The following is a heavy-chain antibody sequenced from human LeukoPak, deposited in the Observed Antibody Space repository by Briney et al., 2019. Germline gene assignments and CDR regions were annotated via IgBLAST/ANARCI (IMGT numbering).Heavy chain of an antibody. Sequence: SVKVSCKSSGFTFTSSAMQWVRQARGQRLKWIGWIVVGSGNTNYAQKFQERVTITRDMSTSTAYMELSSLRSEDTAVYYCAAGTMGRYYYYGMDVWGQGTTVTVSS. CDR1: GFTFTSSA. V-gene: IGHV1-58*02. CDR2: IVVGSGNT. D-gene: IGHD3-10*01. CDR3: AAGTMGRYYYYGMDV. J-gene: IGHJ6*02.